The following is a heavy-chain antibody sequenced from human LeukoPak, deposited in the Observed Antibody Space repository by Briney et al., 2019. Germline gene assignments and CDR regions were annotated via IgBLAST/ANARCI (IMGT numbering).Heavy chain of an antibody. D-gene: IGHD5-12*01. Sequence: SETLSLTCTVSGDSISSYYWSWIRQPPGKGLEWIGYIYDSGNTNYNPSLESRVTISVDKSKNQFSLKLSSVTAADTAVYYCARGRGYSGYDPRGPLDYWGQGTLVTVSS. V-gene: IGHV4-59*12. CDR1: GDSISSYY. CDR3: ARGRGYSGYDPRGPLDY. CDR2: IYDSGNT. J-gene: IGHJ4*02.